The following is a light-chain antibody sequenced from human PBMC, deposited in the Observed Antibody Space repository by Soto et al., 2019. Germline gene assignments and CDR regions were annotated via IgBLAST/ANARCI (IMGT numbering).Light chain of an antibody. CDR3: HQYDRFPHT. CDR2: KAS. J-gene: IGKJ1*01. CDR1: QTINDW. Sequence: DVQMTQSPSTLSASVGDRVTITCRTSQTINDWLAWYQQKPGKAPSLLIYKASTLESGVPLRFSGSGSGTEFTLTISNLQPDDFATCYCHQYDRFPHTFCQGTKVEVK. V-gene: IGKV1-5*03.